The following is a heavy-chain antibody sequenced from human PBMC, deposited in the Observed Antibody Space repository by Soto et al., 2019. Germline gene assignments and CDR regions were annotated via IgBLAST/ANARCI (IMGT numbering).Heavy chain of an antibody. CDR3: ARDRSIVGANEEDYGMDV. CDR2: INPSGGST. Sequence: VASVKVSCKASGYTFTSYYMHWVRQAPGQGLEWMGIINPSGGSTSYAQKFQGRVTMTRDTSTSTVYMELSSLRSEDTAVYYCARDRSIVGANEEDYGMDVWGQGTTVTVSS. V-gene: IGHV1-46*01. CDR1: GYTFTSYY. J-gene: IGHJ6*02. D-gene: IGHD1-26*01.